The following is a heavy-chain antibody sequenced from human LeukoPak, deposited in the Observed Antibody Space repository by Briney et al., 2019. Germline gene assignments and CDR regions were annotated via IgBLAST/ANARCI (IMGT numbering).Heavy chain of an antibody. Sequence: PGGSLRLSCAASGFTFSSYAMSWVRQAPGKGLEWVSAISGSGGSTYYADSVKGRFTVSRDNSKSTLCLQMNSLRAEDTAVYYCAKDIRSIVRTRIAAAGSADEYFQHWGQGTLVTVSS. V-gene: IGHV3-23*01. J-gene: IGHJ1*01. CDR1: GFTFSSYA. D-gene: IGHD6-13*01. CDR2: ISGSGGST. CDR3: AKDIRSIVRTRIAAAGSADEYFQH.